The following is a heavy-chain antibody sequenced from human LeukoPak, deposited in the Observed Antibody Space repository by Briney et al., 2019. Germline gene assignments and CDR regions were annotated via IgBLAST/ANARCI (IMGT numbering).Heavy chain of an antibody. CDR2: INKSGGRT. CDR3: AKDVRGGDAAIEPIDY. D-gene: IGHD5-18*01. V-gene: IGHV3-23*01. Sequence: GGSLRLSCAVSGATFRQYAMSWVRQVPGKGLEWVSMINKSGGRTYYADSVRGRFTISRDNSRNMLYLQMSSLRVEDTAVYYCAKDVRGGDAAIEPIDYWGQGTLVTVSS. J-gene: IGHJ4*02. CDR1: GATFRQYA.